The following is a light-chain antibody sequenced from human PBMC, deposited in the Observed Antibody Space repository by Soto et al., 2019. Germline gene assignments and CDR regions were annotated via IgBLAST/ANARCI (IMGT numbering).Light chain of an antibody. CDR2: DDS. CDR1: NIGSKS. J-gene: IGLJ1*01. Sequence: SYELTQPPSVSVAPGQTARITCGGNNIGSKSVHWYQQKPGQAPVLVVYDDSDRPSGISERFSGSNSGNTATLTISRVEAGDEADYYCQVWDSSSDLPCVFGTGTKVTVL. V-gene: IGLV3-21*02. CDR3: QVWDSSSDLPCV.